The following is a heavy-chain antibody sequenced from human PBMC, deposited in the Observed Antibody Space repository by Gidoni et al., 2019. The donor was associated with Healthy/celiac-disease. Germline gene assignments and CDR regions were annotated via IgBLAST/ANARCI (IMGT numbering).Heavy chain of an antibody. CDR2: INHSGST. Sequence: QVQLQQWGAGLLKPSETLSLTCAVYGGSFSGYYCSWIRQPPGKGLELIGEINHSGSTNYNPSLKSRVTISVDTSKNQFSLKLSSVTAADTAVYYCARGGDFWSGYHYSLGAFDIWGQGTMVTVSS. V-gene: IGHV4-34*01. CDR3: ARGGDFWSGYHYSLGAFDI. D-gene: IGHD3-3*01. CDR1: GGSFSGYY. J-gene: IGHJ3*02.